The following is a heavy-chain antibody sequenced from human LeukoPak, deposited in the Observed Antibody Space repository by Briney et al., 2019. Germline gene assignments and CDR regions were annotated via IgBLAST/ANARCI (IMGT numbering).Heavy chain of an antibody. Sequence: SETLSLTCAVSGGSISSSNWWSWVRQPPGKGLEWIGEIYHSGSTNYNPSLKSRVTISVDKSKNQFSLKLSSVTAADTAVYYCARATRIAVAGTPYYYGMDVWGQGTTVTVSS. J-gene: IGHJ6*02. CDR1: GGSISSSNW. D-gene: IGHD6-19*01. CDR3: ARATRIAVAGTPYYYGMDV. V-gene: IGHV4-4*02. CDR2: IYHSGST.